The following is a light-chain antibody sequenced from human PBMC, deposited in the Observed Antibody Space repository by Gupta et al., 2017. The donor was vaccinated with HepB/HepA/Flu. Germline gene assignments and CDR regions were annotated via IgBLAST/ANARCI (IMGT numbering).Light chain of an antibody. Sequence: AGLTQPPSVSKGLRQTATLTCTGNSNNVGNQGAVWLQQHPGHPPKLLSYRNNDRPSGISERFSASRSGNKASLTITGLQPEDETEDYCSAWDISLTAWVFGGGSRLTVL. CDR3: SAWDISLTAWV. CDR2: RNN. V-gene: IGLV10-54*04. CDR1: SNNVGNQG. J-gene: IGLJ3*02.